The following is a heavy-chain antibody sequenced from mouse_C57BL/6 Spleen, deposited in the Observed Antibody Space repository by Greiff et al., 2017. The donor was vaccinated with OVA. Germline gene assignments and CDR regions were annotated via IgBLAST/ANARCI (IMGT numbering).Heavy chain of an antibody. J-gene: IGHJ2*01. Sequence: QVQLQQSGAELVKPGASVKMSCKASGYTFTSYWITWVKQRPGQGLEWIGDIYPGSGSTNYNEKFKSKATLTVDTSSSTAYMQLSSLTSEDSAVYYCARYYCGSSYFDYWGQGTTLTVSS. D-gene: IGHD1-1*01. CDR2: IYPGSGST. CDR1: GYTFTSYW. CDR3: ARYYCGSSYFDY. V-gene: IGHV1-55*01.